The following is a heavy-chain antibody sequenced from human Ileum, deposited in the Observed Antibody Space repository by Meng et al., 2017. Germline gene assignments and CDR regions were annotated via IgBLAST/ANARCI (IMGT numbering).Heavy chain of an antibody. Sequence: SETLSLTCTVSGYSISSAYYWGWIRQPPGKGRQWIASISHSGSTYYNPSLQSRVTISVDTSTNQFSLKLSTVTAADTAVYDCARDLYGDALASIFDYWGQGTLVTVSS. D-gene: IGHD5-24*01. CDR1: GYSISSAYY. CDR3: ARDLYGDALASIFDY. V-gene: IGHV4-38-2*02. J-gene: IGHJ4*02. CDR2: ISHSGST.